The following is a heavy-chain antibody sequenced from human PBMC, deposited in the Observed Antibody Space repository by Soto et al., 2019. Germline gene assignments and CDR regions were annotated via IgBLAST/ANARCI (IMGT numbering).Heavy chain of an antibody. CDR2: IIPILGIA. CDR3: ARAGGVVAATSSDFDY. D-gene: IGHD2-15*01. CDR1: GGTFSSYT. Sequence: SVKVSCKASGGTFSSYTISWVRQAPGQGLEWMGRIIPILGIANYAQKFQGRVTITADKSTSTAYMELGSLRSEDTAVYYCARAGGVVAATSSDFDYWGQGTLVTVSS. V-gene: IGHV1-69*02. J-gene: IGHJ4*02.